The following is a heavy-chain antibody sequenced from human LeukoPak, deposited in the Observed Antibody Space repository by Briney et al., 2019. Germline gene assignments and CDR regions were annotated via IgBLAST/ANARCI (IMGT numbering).Heavy chain of an antibody. Sequence: GGSLRLSCAASGFTFRDYAMSWVRQAPGKGLEWISTTINSGASTYYADSVKGRFTISRDNSKNTLYLQMNSLRAEDTAVYYCAKGSYGDYDPYWFDPWGQGTLVTVSS. CDR1: GFTFRDYA. V-gene: IGHV3-23*01. J-gene: IGHJ5*02. CDR3: AKGSYGDYDPYWFDP. CDR2: TINSGAST. D-gene: IGHD4-17*01.